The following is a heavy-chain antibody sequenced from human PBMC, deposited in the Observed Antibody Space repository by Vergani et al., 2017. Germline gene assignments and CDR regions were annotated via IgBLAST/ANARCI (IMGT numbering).Heavy chain of an antibody. Sequence: QVQLQESGPGLVKPSQTLSLTCTVSGGSISSGSYYWSWIRQPAGKGLEWIGRIYTSGSTYYNPSLKSRVTISVDTSKNQFSLKLSSVTAADTAVYYCAGDKAFGVTTHYFDYWGQGTLVTVSS. V-gene: IGHV4-61*02. CDR2: IYTSGST. J-gene: IGHJ4*02. D-gene: IGHD3-3*01. CDR3: AGDKAFGVTTHYFDY. CDR1: GGSISSGSYY.